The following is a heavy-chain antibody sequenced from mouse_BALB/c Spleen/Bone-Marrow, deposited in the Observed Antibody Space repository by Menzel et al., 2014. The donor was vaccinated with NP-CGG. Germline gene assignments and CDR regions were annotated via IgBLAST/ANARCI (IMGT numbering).Heavy chain of an antibody. V-gene: IGHV1S56*01. CDR2: IYPGNVNT. CDR1: DYIFISCY. D-gene: IGHD1-1*02. Sequence: QVQLQQSGPELVMPGASVRISCKASDYIFISCYINWVKQRPGQGLEWIGWIYPGNVNTKYNEKFRGKSTLTADKSSSTAYMQLNSLTSEDSAVYFCAREVGRGGYFDVWGAGTTVTVSS. CDR3: AREVGRGGYFDV. J-gene: IGHJ1*01.